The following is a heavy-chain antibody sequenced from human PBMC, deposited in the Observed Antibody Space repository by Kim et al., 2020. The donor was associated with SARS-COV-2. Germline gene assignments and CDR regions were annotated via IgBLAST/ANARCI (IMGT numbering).Heavy chain of an antibody. CDR3: ATGPAVAGTSWFDP. J-gene: IGHJ5*02. V-gene: IGHV1-24*01. D-gene: IGHD6-19*01. Sequence: AQKFQGRVTMTEDTSTDTAYMELSSLRSEDTAVYYCATGPAVAGTSWFDPWGQGTLVTVSS.